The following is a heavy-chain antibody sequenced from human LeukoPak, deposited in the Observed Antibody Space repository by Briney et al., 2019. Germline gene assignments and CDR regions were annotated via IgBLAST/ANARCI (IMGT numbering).Heavy chain of an antibody. J-gene: IGHJ4*02. CDR2: MSGRGVST. CDR3: AKDCNGGNCYIDY. CDR1: GFTLTNYA. Sequence: SGGSLRLSCAASGFTLTNYAMSWVRQAPGKGLEWVSGMSGRGVSTYYADSVKGRFTISSDNSKNTLYLQMNSLRAEDTAIYYCAKDCNGGNCYIDYWGQGTLVTVAS. D-gene: IGHD2-15*01. V-gene: IGHV3-23*01.